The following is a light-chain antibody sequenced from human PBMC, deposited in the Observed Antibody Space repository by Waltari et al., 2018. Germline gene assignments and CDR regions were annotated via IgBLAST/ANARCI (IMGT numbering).Light chain of an antibody. Sequence: EIVLTQSPSTLSVSPGERAILSCRASQTISYNLASYQPRPGRPPSLLIYGASARAAAIPVRFSGSGSGTEFTLTISGLQSEDFAVYYCQHYHQWPPYTFGQGTKVE. J-gene: IGKJ2*01. CDR3: QHYHQWPPYT. CDR1: QTISYN. V-gene: IGKV3-15*01. CDR2: GAS.